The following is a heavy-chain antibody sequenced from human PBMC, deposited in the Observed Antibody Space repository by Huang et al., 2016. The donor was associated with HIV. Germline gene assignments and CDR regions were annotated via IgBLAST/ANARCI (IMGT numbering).Heavy chain of an antibody. V-gene: IGHV4-39*01. Sequence: QLQLQESVPGLVKTSETLSLTCTVSGGSISSSSYYWGWIRQPPGKGLDWIGGIYHSGTPYYNPSLNSLGTISVDTARTQFSLKLSYVTAADTAVYYCAAHGRIVGIPAAPLRFDPWGQGTLVTVSS. J-gene: IGHJ5*02. CDR1: GGSISSSSYY. CDR2: IYHSGTP. D-gene: IGHD6-13*01. CDR3: AAHGRIVGIPAAPLRFDP.